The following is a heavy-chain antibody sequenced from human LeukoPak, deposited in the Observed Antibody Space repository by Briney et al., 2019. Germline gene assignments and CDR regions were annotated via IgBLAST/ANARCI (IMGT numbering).Heavy chain of an antibody. CDR3: ARDRGDGSLSTGY. D-gene: IGHD2-15*01. Sequence: ASVKVSCKASGYTFTGYYMHWVRQAPGQGLEWMGWINPNSGDTNYAQKFQGRITMTTDTSTSTAYMELRSLTSDDTAVYYCARDRGDGSLSTGYWGQGTLVTVSS. CDR2: INPNSGDT. V-gene: IGHV1-2*02. J-gene: IGHJ4*02. CDR1: GYTFTGYY.